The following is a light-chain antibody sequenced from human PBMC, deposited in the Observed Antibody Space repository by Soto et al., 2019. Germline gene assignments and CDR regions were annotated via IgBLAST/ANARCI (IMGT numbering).Light chain of an antibody. V-gene: IGLV4-69*01. Sequence: QPVLTQSPSASASLGASVKLTCTLSSGHRNYAIAWHQQQPDKGPRYLMKINSDGSHSKGDGIPDRFSGSISGSERYLTISSLQSEDEADYYCQTWGTGIRIFGGGTKVTVL. CDR3: QTWGTGIRI. CDR2: INSDGSH. J-gene: IGLJ2*01. CDR1: SGHRNYA.